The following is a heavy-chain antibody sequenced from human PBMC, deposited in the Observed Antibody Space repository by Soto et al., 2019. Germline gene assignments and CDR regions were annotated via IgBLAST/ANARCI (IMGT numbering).Heavy chain of an antibody. CDR2: IYYSGST. D-gene: IGHD3-3*01. CDR1: GGSISSGDYY. CDR3: ARELSRRFWSGYLGRGESYGMDV. J-gene: IGHJ6*02. V-gene: IGHV4-30-4*01. Sequence: QVQLQESGPGLVKPSQTLSLTCTVSGGSISSGDYYWSWIRQPPGKGLEWIGYIYYSGSTYYNPSLKSRVTISVDTSKNQFSLKLSSVTAADTAVYYCARELSRRFWSGYLGRGESYGMDVWGQGTTVTVSS.